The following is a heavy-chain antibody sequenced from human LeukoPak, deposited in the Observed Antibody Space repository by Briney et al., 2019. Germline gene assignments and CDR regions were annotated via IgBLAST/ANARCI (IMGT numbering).Heavy chain of an antibody. Sequence: GGSLRLSCAASGFTFSSYSMNWVRQAPGKGLEWVSSISSGSSYIYYADSVKGRFTISRDNAKNSLYLQMNSLRAEDTAVYYCARDRVEMATITGGFDYWGQGTLVTVSS. CDR3: ARDRVEMATITGGFDY. CDR1: GFTFSSYS. V-gene: IGHV3-21*01. D-gene: IGHD5-24*01. CDR2: ISSGSSYI. J-gene: IGHJ4*02.